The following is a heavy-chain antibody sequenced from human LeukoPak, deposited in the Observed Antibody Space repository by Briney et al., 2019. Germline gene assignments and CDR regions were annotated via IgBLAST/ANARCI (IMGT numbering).Heavy chain of an antibody. D-gene: IGHD3-22*01. CDR3: TRGGPNSSGYAADGFDI. V-gene: IGHV4-59*01. CDR2: IYYTGSA. CDR1: GDSMRGYY. Sequence: SETLSLTCTVSGDSMRGYYWSWIRQPPGEGLEWIAHIYYTGSANYNPSPKSRVIISVDTSNNQFSLELSSVTATDAGVYFCTRGGPNSSGYAADGFDIWGQGTMVAVSS. J-gene: IGHJ3*02.